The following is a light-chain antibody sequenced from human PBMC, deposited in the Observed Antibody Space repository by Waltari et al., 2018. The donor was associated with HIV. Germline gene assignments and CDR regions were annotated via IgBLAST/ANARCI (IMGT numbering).Light chain of an antibody. CDR3: QSYDASNQWV. CDR2: DDN. V-gene: IGLV6-57*03. CDR1: SGSIAPNY. Sequence: NFMLTQPHSVSESPGNTVTISCTRSSGSIAPNYVPWYQQRPGSAPTIVIYDDNQRPSGVPNRFSGSIDSSSNSASLTISGLKTEDEADYYCQSYDASNQWVFGGGTKLTVL. J-gene: IGLJ3*02.